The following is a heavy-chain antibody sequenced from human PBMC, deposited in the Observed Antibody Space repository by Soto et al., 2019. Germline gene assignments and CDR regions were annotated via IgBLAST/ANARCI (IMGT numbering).Heavy chain of an antibody. CDR1: GSPNSQSIYF. V-gene: IGHV4-39*01. CDR3: PRRIAAAGNFDY. D-gene: IGHD6-13*01. CDR2: IYYSGTT. J-gene: IGHJ4*02. Sequence: SDTAFPTSALPGSPNSQSIYFWGWIRQPPGKGLEWIGSIYYSGTTYYNPSLKSRVTISIDTSKNQFSLKLSSVTAADTAVYYCPRRIAAAGNFDYWGQGTLVTVSS.